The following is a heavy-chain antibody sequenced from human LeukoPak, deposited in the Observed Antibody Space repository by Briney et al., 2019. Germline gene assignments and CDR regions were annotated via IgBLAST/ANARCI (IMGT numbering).Heavy chain of an antibody. J-gene: IGHJ6*03. CDR3: AKDCCKKRATYYFCMDV. CDR2: IGVGAGRT. Sequence: GGSLRLSCAASGFSFSNFAMNWVRQAPGKGLEWVSAIGVGAGRTYYADSVKGRFTISRDNSNSTLYLQLDTLRADDTAVYYCAKDCCKKRATYYFCMDVWGKGTTVTVSS. V-gene: IGHV3-23*01. CDR1: GFSFSNFA.